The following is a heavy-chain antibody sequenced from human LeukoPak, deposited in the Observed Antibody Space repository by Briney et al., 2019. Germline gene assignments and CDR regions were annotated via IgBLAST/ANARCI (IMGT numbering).Heavy chain of an antibody. V-gene: IGHV3-21*01. Sequence: PGGSLRLSCAASGFTFSSYSMNWVRQAPGKGLEWVSSISSSSSYIYYADSVKGRFTISRDNAKNSLYLQMNSLRAEDTAVYYCARDRKNWGEGVFDYWGQGTLVTVSS. CDR3: ARDRKNWGEGVFDY. CDR1: GFTFSSYS. J-gene: IGHJ4*02. D-gene: IGHD7-27*01. CDR2: ISSSSSYI.